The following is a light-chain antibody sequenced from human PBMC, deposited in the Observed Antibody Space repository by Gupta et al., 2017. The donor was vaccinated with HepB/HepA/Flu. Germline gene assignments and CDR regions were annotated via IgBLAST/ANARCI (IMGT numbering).Light chain of an antibody. CDR3: QQSYSTPWT. CDR1: QSISIY. V-gene: IGKV1-39*01. Sequence: LQMTQSRSPLSASVGVRVTIPCRASQSISIYLNWYQQKPGKAPTVLIYAASSLQSGVPSRFSGSGYGTDFTLTISSLQPEDFATYYCQQSYSTPWTFGQGTKVEI. J-gene: IGKJ1*01. CDR2: AAS.